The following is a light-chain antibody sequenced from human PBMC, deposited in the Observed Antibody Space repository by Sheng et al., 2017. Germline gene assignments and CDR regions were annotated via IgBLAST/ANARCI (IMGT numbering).Light chain of an antibody. CDR3: QQYNKWPPWT. V-gene: IGKV3-15*01. CDR1: QSIGTD. CDR2: DAS. J-gene: IGKJ1*01. Sequence: TQSPATLSVSPGETASLSCRASQSIGTDLAWYQQKLGQAPRLLIYDASTRATDIPTRFSGSGSGTEFTLTIASPQSDDFAVYFCQQYNKWPPWTFGQGTEVEIK.